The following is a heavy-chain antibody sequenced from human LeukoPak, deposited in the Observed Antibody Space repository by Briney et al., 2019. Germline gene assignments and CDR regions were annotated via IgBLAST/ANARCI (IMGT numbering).Heavy chain of an antibody. CDR1: GGSFSGYY. CDR2: INHSGST. J-gene: IGHJ4*02. D-gene: IGHD4-17*01. Sequence: SETLSLTCAVYGGSFSGYYWSWIRQPPGKGLEWIGEINHSGSTNYNPSLKSRVTISVDTSKNQFSLKLSSVTAADTAVYYCARTSRLRGPFLGYWGQGTLVIVSS. CDR3: ARTSRLRGPFLGY. V-gene: IGHV4-34*01.